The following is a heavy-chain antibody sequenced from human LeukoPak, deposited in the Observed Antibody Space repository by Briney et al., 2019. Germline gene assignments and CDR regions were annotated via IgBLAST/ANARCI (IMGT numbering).Heavy chain of an antibody. D-gene: IGHD3-10*01. Sequence: PSQTLSLTCAVSGGSISSGGYSWSWLRQPPGKGLEWIGYIYHSGSTYYNPSLKSRVTISVDRSKNQFSLKLSSVTAADTAVYYCARATGGSVYNWGQGTLVTVSS. V-gene: IGHV4-30-2*01. CDR1: GGSISSGGYS. J-gene: IGHJ4*02. CDR3: ARATGGSVYN. CDR2: IYHSGST.